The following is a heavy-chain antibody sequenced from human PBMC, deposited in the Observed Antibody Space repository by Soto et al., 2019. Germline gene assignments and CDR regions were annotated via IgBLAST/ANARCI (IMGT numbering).Heavy chain of an antibody. V-gene: IGHV1-18*01. CDR3: ARAPFPSAFDI. Sequence: ASVXXXXXXXGXXFTXXXXXXXXQAPAQGLQWLGWITAFNGKTTYAQRLQGRVTVTTYTSTNTAYMELRSLRSDDTAVYYCARAPFPSAFDIWGQGTMVTVSS. CDR1: GXXFTXXX. CDR2: ITAFNGKT. J-gene: IGHJ3*02.